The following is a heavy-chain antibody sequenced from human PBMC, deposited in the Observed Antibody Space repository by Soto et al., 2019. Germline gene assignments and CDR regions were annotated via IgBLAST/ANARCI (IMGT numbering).Heavy chain of an antibody. CDR3: ARNAGGGNYYILDF. D-gene: IGHD2-15*01. Sequence: QVQVVQSGAEVKKPGSSVKVSCKVSGDSFSSYAISWVRQAPGQGLEWMGGIIPILTTANYAQKFQDRVTITADESTSTDYMEVSSLTAEDTAVYYCARNAGGGNYYILDFWGQGTLVTVSS. CDR1: GDSFSSYA. CDR2: IIPILTTA. J-gene: IGHJ4*02. V-gene: IGHV1-69*01.